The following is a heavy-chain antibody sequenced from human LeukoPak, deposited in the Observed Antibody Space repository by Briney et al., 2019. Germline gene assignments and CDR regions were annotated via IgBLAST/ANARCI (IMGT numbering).Heavy chain of an antibody. CDR2: IIPIFGTA. J-gene: IGHJ5*02. CDR3: ARDPVITMVRGVMGDPDNWFDP. Sequence: GASVKVSCKASGSTFSSYAISWVRQAPGQGLEWMGGIIPIFGTANYAQKFQGRVTITTDESTSTAYMELSSLRSEDTAVYYCARDPVITMVRGVMGDPDNWFDPWGQGTLVTVSS. V-gene: IGHV1-69*05. CDR1: GSTFSSYA. D-gene: IGHD3-10*01.